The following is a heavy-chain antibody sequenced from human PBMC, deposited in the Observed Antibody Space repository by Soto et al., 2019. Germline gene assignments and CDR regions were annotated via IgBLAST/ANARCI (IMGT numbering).Heavy chain of an antibody. V-gene: IGHV1-69*06. Sequence: QVQLVQSGAEVKKPGSSVKVSCKASGGTFSSYAISWVRQAPGQGLEWMGGIIPIFGTANYAQKFQGRVTITADKSTSTAYMELSSLRSEDTAVYYCARDRGAAAGLTIAGRFDPWGQGTLVTVSS. J-gene: IGHJ5*02. CDR3: ARDRGAAAGLTIAGRFDP. D-gene: IGHD6-13*01. CDR2: IIPIFGTA. CDR1: GGTFSSYA.